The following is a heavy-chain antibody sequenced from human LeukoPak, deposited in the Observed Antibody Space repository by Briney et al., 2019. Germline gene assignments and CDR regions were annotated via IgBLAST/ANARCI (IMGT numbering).Heavy chain of an antibody. CDR2: IVPIFGTA. CDR1: GGTFSSYA. Sequence: GASVKVSCKASGGTFSSYAISWVRQAPGQGLEWMGGIVPIFGTANYAQKFQGRVTITADESTSAAYMELSSLRPEDTAVYYCARDQDTILSVNWFDPWSQGTLVTVSS. J-gene: IGHJ5*02. V-gene: IGHV1-69*01. D-gene: IGHD3-9*01. CDR3: ARDQDTILSVNWFDP.